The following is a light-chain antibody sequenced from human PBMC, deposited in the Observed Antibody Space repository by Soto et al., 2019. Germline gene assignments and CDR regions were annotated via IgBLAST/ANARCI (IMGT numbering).Light chain of an antibody. CDR3: SSYTSSSTRV. J-gene: IGLJ3*02. CDR2: EVS. CDR1: SSDVGGYNY. V-gene: IGLV2-14*01. Sequence: QSALTQPASVSGSPGQSITISCTGTSSDVGGYNYVSWYQQHPGKAPKLMIYEVSNRPSEVSNRFSGSKSDNTASLTISGLQAEDEADYYCSSYTSSSTRVFGGGTKLTVL.